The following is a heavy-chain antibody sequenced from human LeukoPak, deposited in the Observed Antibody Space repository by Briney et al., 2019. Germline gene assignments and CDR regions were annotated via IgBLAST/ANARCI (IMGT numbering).Heavy chain of an antibody. Sequence: GGSLRLSCVASGFRFTSYWMHWVRQAPGKGLVWVSQINNDGTDAMYADSVKGRFTVSRDNARNTLYLQMNSLRAEDTAVYYCVTLVVEVKWGQGTMVAVSS. CDR1: GFRFTSYW. V-gene: IGHV3-74*03. CDR2: INNDGTDA. CDR3: VTLVVEVK. D-gene: IGHD2-15*01. J-gene: IGHJ3*01.